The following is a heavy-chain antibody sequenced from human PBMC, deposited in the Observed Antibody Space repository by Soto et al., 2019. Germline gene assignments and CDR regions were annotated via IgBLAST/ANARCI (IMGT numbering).Heavy chain of an antibody. CDR3: ARHQCYSGCQWFDP. CDR1: GDYIRSSTYY. CDR2: IHYSGST. V-gene: IGHV4-39*01. D-gene: IGHD6-19*01. J-gene: IGHJ5*02. Sequence: PSETLSLTCTVSGDYIRSSTYYWGWIRQPPGRGLEWIGTIHYSGSTYYNPSLKSRVTISVDTSKNQFSLKLNSVTAADTAVYYCARHQCYSGCQWFDPWGQGTLVTVSS.